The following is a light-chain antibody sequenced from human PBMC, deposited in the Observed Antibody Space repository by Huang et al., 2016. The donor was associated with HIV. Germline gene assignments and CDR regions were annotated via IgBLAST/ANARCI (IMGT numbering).Light chain of an antibody. J-gene: IGKJ1*01. Sequence: DIQMTQSPSAMSASVGDKVTITCRASQAISHYLVWFQQKPGRAPKLLIYAASSLQSGVPSRFSGSGYGIKFTLTISSLQPEDFATYYCLQHHAYPRPFGPGTKVEVK. CDR3: LQHHAYPRP. CDR1: QAISHY. CDR2: AAS. V-gene: IGKV1-17*03.